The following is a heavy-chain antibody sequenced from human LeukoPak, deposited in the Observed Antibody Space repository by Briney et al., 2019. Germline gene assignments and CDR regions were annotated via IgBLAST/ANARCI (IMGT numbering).Heavy chain of an antibody. CDR2: LDGRSGTI. V-gene: IGHV3-48*01. CDR1: GFSFSSYS. Sequence: GGSLRLSCAASGFSFSSYSMNWVRQAPGKGLEWVSYLDGRSGTIYYADSVKGRFTISRDSAKNSLYLQMNSLRAEDTAVYYCASLIAARHPFDYWGQGTLVTVSS. D-gene: IGHD6-6*01. J-gene: IGHJ4*02. CDR3: ASLIAARHPFDY.